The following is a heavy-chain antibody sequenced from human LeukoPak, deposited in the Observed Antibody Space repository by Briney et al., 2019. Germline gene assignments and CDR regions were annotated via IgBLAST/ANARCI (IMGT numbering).Heavy chain of an antibody. Sequence: KPSETLSLTCAVYGGSFSDYYWSWIHQPPGEGLEWIGEINHSGSTNYNPSLKSRVTISVDTSKNQFSLKLSSVTAADTAVYYCARGQWLDNYWGQGTLVTVSS. CDR3: ARGQWLDNY. J-gene: IGHJ4*02. CDR1: GGSFSDYY. V-gene: IGHV4-34*01. D-gene: IGHD6-19*01. CDR2: INHSGST.